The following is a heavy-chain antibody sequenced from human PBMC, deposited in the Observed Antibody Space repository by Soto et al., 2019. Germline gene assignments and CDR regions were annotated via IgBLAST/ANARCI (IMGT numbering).Heavy chain of an antibody. D-gene: IGHD1-20*01. CDR2: FDPEDGET. CDR1: GYTLTELS. CDR3: ATEPDNRNHGGTNWFDP. J-gene: IGHJ5*02. V-gene: IGHV1-24*01. Sequence: ASVKVSCKVSGYTLTELSMHWVRQAPGKGLEWMGGFDPEDGETIYAQKFQGRVTMTEDTSTDTAYMELSSLRSEDTAVYYCATEPDNRNHGGTNWFDPWGQGTLVTVSS.